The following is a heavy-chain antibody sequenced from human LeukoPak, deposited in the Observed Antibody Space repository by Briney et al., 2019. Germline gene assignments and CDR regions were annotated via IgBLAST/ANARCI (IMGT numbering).Heavy chain of an antibody. Sequence: GGSLRLSCAASGFTFSAYSMHWVRQAPGKGLEWVSAISSSSSHIFYADSVKGRFTISRDNAKNSLYLQMNSLRAEDTAVYYCARNYDSSGYYLQPRGYYFDYWGQGTLVTVSS. CDR1: GFTFSAYS. J-gene: IGHJ4*02. CDR3: ARNYDSSGYYLQPRGYYFDY. V-gene: IGHV3-21*01. D-gene: IGHD3-22*01. CDR2: ISSSSSHI.